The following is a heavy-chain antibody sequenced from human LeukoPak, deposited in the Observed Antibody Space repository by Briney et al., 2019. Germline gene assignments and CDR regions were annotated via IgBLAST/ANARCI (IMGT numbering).Heavy chain of an antibody. CDR2: INPNSGGT. CDR1: GYTFTGYY. Sequence: ASVKVSCKASGYTFTGYYMHWVRQAPGQGLEWMGWINPNSGGTNYAQKFQGRVTMTRDTSISTAYMELSRLRSDDTAVYYCARVGTSLYYYDSSGYYYVDYWGQGTLVTVSS. J-gene: IGHJ4*02. CDR3: ARVGTSLYYYDSSGYYYVDY. V-gene: IGHV1-2*02. D-gene: IGHD3-22*01.